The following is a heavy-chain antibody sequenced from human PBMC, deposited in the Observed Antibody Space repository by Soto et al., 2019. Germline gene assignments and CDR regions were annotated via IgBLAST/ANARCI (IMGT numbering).Heavy chain of an antibody. CDR1: GFPVSKHY. V-gene: IGHV3-66*01. CDR2: IYSGGST. Sequence: EGYLRLSCAASGFPVSKHYMSWVRQAPWKGLEWVSVIYSGGSTYYADSVKGRFTISRDNSKNTLYLQMNSLRAEDTAVYYCARGPLAVITARECDYWGQGT. J-gene: IGHJ4*02. D-gene: IGHD2-21*02. CDR3: ARGPLAVITARECDY.